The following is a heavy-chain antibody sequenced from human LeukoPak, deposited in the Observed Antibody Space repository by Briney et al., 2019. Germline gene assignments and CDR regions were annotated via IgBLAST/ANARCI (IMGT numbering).Heavy chain of an antibody. CDR3: ARDLGVPIVVVPAAASRDNWFDP. V-gene: IGHV1-18*04. J-gene: IGHJ5*02. CDR2: ISAYNGNT. D-gene: IGHD2-2*01. CDR1: GYTFTGYY. Sequence: ASVKVSCKASGYTFTGYYMHWVRQAPGQGLEWMGWISAYNGNTNYAQKLQGRVTMTTDTSTSTAYMELRSLRSDDTAVYYCARDLGVPIVVVPAAASRDNWFDPWGQGTLVTVSS.